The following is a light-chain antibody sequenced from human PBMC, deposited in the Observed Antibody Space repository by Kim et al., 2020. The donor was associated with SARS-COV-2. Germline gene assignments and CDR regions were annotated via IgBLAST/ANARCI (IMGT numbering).Light chain of an antibody. V-gene: IGKV1-5*03. CDR2: KAS. CDR1: QSISSW. CDR3: QQYDSYSWT. J-gene: IGKJ1*01. Sequence: DIQMTQSPSTLSASVGDRVTITCRASQSISSWLAWYQQKPGKAPKLVIYKASSLESGVPSRFSGSGSGTEYTLTISSLQPDDFATYYCQQYDSYSWTFGQGTKVDIK.